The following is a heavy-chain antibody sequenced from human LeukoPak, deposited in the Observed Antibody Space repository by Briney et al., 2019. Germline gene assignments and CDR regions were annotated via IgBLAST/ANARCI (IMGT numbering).Heavy chain of an antibody. D-gene: IGHD6-19*01. V-gene: IGHV1-2*02. Sequence: GASVKVSCKSSRYTFTGYYMHWVRQAPGQGLEWMGWINPNSGGTNYAQKFQGRVTMTRDTSISTAYMELSRLRSDDTAVYYCARVPVAVAGRDYWGQGTLVTVYS. CDR1: RYTFTGYY. CDR2: INPNSGGT. CDR3: ARVPVAVAGRDY. J-gene: IGHJ4*02.